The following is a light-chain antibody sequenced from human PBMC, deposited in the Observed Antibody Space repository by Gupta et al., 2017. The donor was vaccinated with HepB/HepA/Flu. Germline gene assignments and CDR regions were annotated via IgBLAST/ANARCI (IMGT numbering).Light chain of an antibody. Sequence: QSALTQPPSASGSPGQSVTISCTGTSSDVGNYNDVSWYQQLPGKAPKLMIYEVTNRPSGVPDRFSGSKSGNTASLTVPGLQAEEEADYYCSSYAGNNIWVFGGGTKLTVL. J-gene: IGLJ3*02. V-gene: IGLV2-8*01. CDR1: SSDVGNYND. CDR3: SSYAGNNIWV. CDR2: EVT.